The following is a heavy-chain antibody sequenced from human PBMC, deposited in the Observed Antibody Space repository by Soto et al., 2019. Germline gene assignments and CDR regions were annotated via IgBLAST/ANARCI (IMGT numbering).Heavy chain of an antibody. D-gene: IGHD5-18*01. V-gene: IGHV2-5*02. CDR2: IYWDDDK. CDR3: AHRGYMYGNWDHGYFDY. CDR1: GFSLTTSGVG. Sequence: QITLKESGPTRVRPTQTLALTCTFSGFSLTTSGVGVGWIRKTPGKALEWLAFIYWDDDKRYSPSLKSRLTITKDTSKNQVVLTMADMDPVDTATYFCAHRGYMYGNWDHGYFDYWGQGTLVTVSS. J-gene: IGHJ4*02.